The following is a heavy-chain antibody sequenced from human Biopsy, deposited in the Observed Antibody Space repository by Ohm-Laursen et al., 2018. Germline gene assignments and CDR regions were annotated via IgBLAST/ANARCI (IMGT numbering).Heavy chain of an antibody. CDR2: IKNDGSEK. V-gene: IGHV3-7*01. J-gene: IGHJ4*02. Sequence: SLRLSCTASGFTFSTHWMSWVRQAPGKGLEWVATIKNDGSEKYYVDSVKGRFTISRDNSKNSLSLQMNSLRGEDTAVYYCARAPFGSGSYSEFDYWGQGSLVTVSS. CDR1: GFTFSTHW. D-gene: IGHD3-22*01. CDR3: ARAPFGSGSYSEFDY.